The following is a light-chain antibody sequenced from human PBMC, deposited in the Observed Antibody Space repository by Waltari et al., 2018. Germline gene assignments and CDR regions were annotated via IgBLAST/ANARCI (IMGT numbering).Light chain of an antibody. CDR2: SVS. V-gene: IGKV1-39*01. Sequence: DIQMTQSPSSLSASVGDRVTITCRASQKIYTYLNWYQQKAGKGPNLLISSVSTLQSGVPSRFSGSGSGTEFTLTISSLQPEDFATYFCQQSYNTPPMYTFGQGTKLELK. CDR3: QQSYNTPPMYT. J-gene: IGKJ2*01. CDR1: QKIYTY.